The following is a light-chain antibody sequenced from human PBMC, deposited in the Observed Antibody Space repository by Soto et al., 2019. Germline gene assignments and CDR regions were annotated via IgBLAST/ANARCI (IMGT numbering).Light chain of an antibody. V-gene: IGKV1-39*01. Sequence: DIQMTQSSSSVSAFVGESVTLTCHASQRISAFLNWYHQKPGKAPKLLIYSASYLQSGVPSNFTGSGAGTDFTLSIVTLQPEDSGAYFCQQSYRLPLTFGGGTKVDIK. CDR2: SAS. CDR1: QRISAF. CDR3: QQSYRLPLT. J-gene: IGKJ4*01.